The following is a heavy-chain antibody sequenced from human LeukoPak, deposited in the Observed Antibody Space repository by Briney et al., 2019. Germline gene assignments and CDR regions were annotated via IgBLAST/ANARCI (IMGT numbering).Heavy chain of an antibody. J-gene: IGHJ6*03. Sequence: SETLSLTCTVSGGSISSYYWSWIRQPPGKGLEWIGYIYTSGSTNYNPSLKSRVTISVDTSKNQFSLKLSSVTAADTAVYYCARRLVGATRSYYYYMDVWGKGTTVNVSS. CDR3: ARRLVGATRSYYYYMDV. CDR1: GGSISSYY. V-gene: IGHV4-4*09. D-gene: IGHD1-26*01. CDR2: IYTSGST.